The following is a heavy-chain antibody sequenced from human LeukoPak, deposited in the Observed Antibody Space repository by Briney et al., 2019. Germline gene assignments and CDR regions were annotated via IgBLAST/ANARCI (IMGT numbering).Heavy chain of an antibody. V-gene: IGHV3-30*18. CDR2: ISYDGSNK. Sequence: GGSLRLSCAASGFTFSSYGMSWVRQAPGKGLEWVAVISYDGSNKYYADSVKGRFTISRDNSKNTLYLQMNSLRAEDTAVYYCAKIPADYGDYEEDAFDIWGQGTMVTVSS. CDR1: GFTFSSYG. CDR3: AKIPADYGDYEEDAFDI. J-gene: IGHJ3*02. D-gene: IGHD4-17*01.